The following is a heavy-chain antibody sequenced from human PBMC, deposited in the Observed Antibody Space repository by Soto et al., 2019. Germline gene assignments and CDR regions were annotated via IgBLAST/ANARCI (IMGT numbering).Heavy chain of an antibody. Sequence: PGGSLRLSCAASGFTFSSYSMNWVRQAPGKGLEWVSYISSSSSTIYYADSVKGRFTISRDNAKNSLYLQMNSLRAEDTAVYYCARGYTAQRYYGMDVWGQGTTVTVSS. V-gene: IGHV3-48*01. J-gene: IGHJ6*02. D-gene: IGHD3-16*02. CDR3: ARGYTAQRYYGMDV. CDR2: ISSSSSTI. CDR1: GFTFSSYS.